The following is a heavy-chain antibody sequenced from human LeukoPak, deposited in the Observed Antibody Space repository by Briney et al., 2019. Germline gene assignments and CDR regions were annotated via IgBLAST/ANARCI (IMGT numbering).Heavy chain of an antibody. CDR1: RFTFSIYA. Sequence: GGSLRLSCAASRFTFSIYAMFWVRQAPGKGLEWVSGISGSGGSTYYADSVKGRFTISRDNSKNTLYLQMKSLRAEDTAVYYCAKGSSGGGYSDWGQGTLVTVSS. CDR2: ISGSGGST. J-gene: IGHJ4*02. D-gene: IGHD1-26*01. CDR3: AKGSSGGGYSD. V-gene: IGHV3-23*01.